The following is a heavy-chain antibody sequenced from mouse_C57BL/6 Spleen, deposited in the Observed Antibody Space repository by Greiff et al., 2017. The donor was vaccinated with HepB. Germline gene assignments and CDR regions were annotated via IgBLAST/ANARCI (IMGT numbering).Heavy chain of an antibody. Sequence: VMLVESGPELVKPGASVKLSCKASGYAFSSSWMNWVQQRPGKGLEWIGRIYPGDGDTNYNEKFKGKSTLTADTSSSTAYMQLSSLTSEDSAVYFCAGEEDYYGYSVYYFDDWGQGTTVTVSS. CDR1: GYAFSSSW. CDR2: IYPGDGDT. CDR3: AGEEDYYGYSVYYFDD. J-gene: IGHJ2*01. V-gene: IGHV1-82*01. D-gene: IGHD1-1*01.